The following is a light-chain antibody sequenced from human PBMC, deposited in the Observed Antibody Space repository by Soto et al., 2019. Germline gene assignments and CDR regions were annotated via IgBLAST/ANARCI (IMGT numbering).Light chain of an antibody. Sequence: QSALSQPPSASGSPGQSVTISCTGSSSDVGGYNFVSWYQHLPGKAPKLMIYEVIQRPSGVPDRFSGSKSGNTASLIVSGLQAEDEADYYCSSYAGSDNFVLFGGGTKLTVL. V-gene: IGLV2-8*01. CDR2: EVI. CDR1: SSDVGGYNF. J-gene: IGLJ2*01. CDR3: SSYAGSDNFVL.